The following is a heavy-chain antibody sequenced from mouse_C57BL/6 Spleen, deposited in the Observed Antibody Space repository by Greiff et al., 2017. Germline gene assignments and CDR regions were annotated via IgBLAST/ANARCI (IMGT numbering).Heavy chain of an antibody. CDR1: GYAFTNYL. V-gene: IGHV1-54*01. Sequence: QVQLQQSGAELVRPGTSVKVSCKASGYAFTNYLIEWVKQRPGQGLEGIGVINPGSGGTNYNEKFKGKETLTADKSSSPAYMQLRSLTSEDSAVYVCARGAQATLVDYWGQGTSVTASS. CDR2: INPGSGGT. CDR3: ARGAQATLVDY. D-gene: IGHD3-2*02. J-gene: IGHJ4*01.